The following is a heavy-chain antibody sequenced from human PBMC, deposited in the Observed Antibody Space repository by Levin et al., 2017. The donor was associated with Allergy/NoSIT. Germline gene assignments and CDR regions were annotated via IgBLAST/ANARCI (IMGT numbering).Heavy chain of an antibody. V-gene: IGHV3-33*01. CDR2: IWYDGSHK. CDR1: GFTFSSYA. Sequence: RGESLKISCAASGFTFSSYAMHWVRQAPGKGLEWVSVIWYDGSHKYYADSVKGRFTISRDNSKNTLYLQMDSLRAEDTAVFYCARDRRSGSGWRDFDYWGQGTLVTVSS. CDR3: ARDRRSGSGWRDFDY. D-gene: IGHD6-19*01. J-gene: IGHJ4*02.